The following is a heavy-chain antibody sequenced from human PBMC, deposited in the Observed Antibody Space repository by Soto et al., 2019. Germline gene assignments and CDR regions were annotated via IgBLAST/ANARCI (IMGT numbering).Heavy chain of an antibody. Sequence: QVQLVQSGAEVKKPGASVKVSCKASGYTFTSYAMHWVRQAPGQRLEWMGWKNAGNGNTKYSQKYQDRVTNTEDQYTSTDYMELSRLRSENTAVYYCAQGRSIAAAPDAFDIWGQGTMVTVSS. V-gene: IGHV1-3*01. CDR2: KNAGNGNT. CDR1: GYTFTSYA. CDR3: AQGRSIAAAPDAFDI. J-gene: IGHJ3*02. D-gene: IGHD6-13*01.